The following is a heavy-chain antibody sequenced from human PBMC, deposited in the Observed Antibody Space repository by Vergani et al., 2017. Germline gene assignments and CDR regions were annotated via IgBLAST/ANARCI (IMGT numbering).Heavy chain of an antibody. Sequence: QLQLQESGPGLVKPSETLSLTCTVSGGSISSSSYYWGWIRQPPGKGLEWIGSIYYSGSTYHNPSLKSRVTISVDTSKKQFSLKLSSVTAADTAVYYCARHYYDSSGYYLDAFDIWGQGTMVTVSS. CDR3: ARHYYDSSGYYLDAFDI. CDR1: GGSISSSSYY. CDR2: IYYSGST. D-gene: IGHD3-22*01. J-gene: IGHJ3*02. V-gene: IGHV4-39*01.